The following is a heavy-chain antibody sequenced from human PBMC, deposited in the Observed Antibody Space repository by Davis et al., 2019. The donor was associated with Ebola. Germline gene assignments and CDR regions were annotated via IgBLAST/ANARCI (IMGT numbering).Heavy chain of an antibody. D-gene: IGHD6-6*01. J-gene: IGHJ4*02. Sequence: GESLKISCAASGFTFSSYWMHWVRQAPGKGLVWVSCINRDGSTTTYADSVKGRFTISRDNAKNTLYLQMNSLRAEDTAVYYCAKDRSSSSSGGIFDYWGQGTLVTVSS. CDR1: GFTFSSYW. CDR2: INRDGSTT. V-gene: IGHV3-74*03. CDR3: AKDRSSSSSGGIFDY.